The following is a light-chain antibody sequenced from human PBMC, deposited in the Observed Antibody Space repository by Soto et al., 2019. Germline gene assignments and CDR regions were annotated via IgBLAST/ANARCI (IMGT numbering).Light chain of an antibody. CDR2: DAS. Sequence: EIVLTQSPATLSLSPGERATLSCRASQSVTSYLAWFQRKPGQAPRLLIYDASKRATGIPARFSGSGSGTDFTLTIRSLESEDFAVDYCQQLSNRPLTFGGGTKVEIK. CDR3: QQLSNRPLT. V-gene: IGKV3-11*01. J-gene: IGKJ4*01. CDR1: QSVTSY.